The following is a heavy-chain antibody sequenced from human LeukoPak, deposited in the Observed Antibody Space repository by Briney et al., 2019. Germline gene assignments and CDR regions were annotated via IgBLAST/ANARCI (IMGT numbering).Heavy chain of an antibody. D-gene: IGHD6-19*01. Sequence: GESLRLSCAASGFTFSSYGIHWVRQAPGKGLVWVSRTNTDGSSTRYADSVKGRFTISRDNAKNTLFLQMNSLRAEDTAQYYCARDLFFSDAGYSSGWRAEYFHHWGQGTLVTVSS. CDR3: ARDLFFSDAGYSSGWRAEYFHH. J-gene: IGHJ1*01. CDR1: GFTFSSYG. CDR2: TNTDGSST. V-gene: IGHV3-74*01.